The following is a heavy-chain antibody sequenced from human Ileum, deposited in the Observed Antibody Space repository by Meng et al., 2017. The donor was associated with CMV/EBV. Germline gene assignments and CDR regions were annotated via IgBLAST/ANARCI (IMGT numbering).Heavy chain of an antibody. Sequence: ETLSLTCTVSGDSLRGHYWSWIRQPPGKGLEWLANIKEDGSDAVYVDSLRGRFTISRDNAKNTLFLQMNSLSVDDTGVYYCSRDRQPGGYWGQGTLVTVSS. CDR2: IKEDGSDA. CDR1: GDSLRGHY. D-gene: IGHD1-26*01. V-gene: IGHV3-7*01. J-gene: IGHJ4*02. CDR3: SRDRQPGGY.